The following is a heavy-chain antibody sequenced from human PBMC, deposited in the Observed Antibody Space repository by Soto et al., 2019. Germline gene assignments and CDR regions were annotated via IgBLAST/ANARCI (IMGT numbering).Heavy chain of an antibody. CDR2: INPNSGGT. J-gene: IGHJ5*02. CDR3: ARGAIQYDFWSGYPTNWFDP. V-gene: IGHV1-2*02. CDR1: GYTFTGYY. Sequence: ASVKVSCKASGYTFTGYYMHWVRQAPGQGLEWMGWINPNSGGTNYAQKLQGRVTMTRDTSISTAYMELSRLRSDDTAVYYCARGAIQYDFWSGYPTNWFDPWGQGTLVTVSS. D-gene: IGHD3-3*01.